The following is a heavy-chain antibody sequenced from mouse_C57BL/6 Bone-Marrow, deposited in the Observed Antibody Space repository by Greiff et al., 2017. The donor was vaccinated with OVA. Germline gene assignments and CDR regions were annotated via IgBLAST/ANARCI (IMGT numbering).Heavy chain of an antibody. CDR2: FHPYNDDT. D-gene: IGHD1-1*01. CDR3: ARHGSRDWFAY. V-gene: IGHV1-47*01. Sequence: VQLQQSGAELVRPGASVKMSCTASGYTFTTYPIEWMKQNHGKSLEWIGNFHPYNDDTKYNEKFKGKATLTVEKSSSTVYLELSRLTSEDAAVYYYARHGSRDWFAYWGQGPLVTVAA. J-gene: IGHJ3*01. CDR1: GYTFTTYP.